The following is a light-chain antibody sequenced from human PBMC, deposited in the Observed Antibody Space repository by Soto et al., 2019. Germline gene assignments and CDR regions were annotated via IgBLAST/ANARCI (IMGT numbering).Light chain of an antibody. J-gene: IGKJ4*01. CDR3: QQRSNWPPP. CDR1: QSISTY. CDR2: DAS. V-gene: IGKV3-11*01. Sequence: EIVLTQSPATLSLSPGERATLSCRASQSISTYLAWYQQKPDQAPRLLIYDASKRATGIPARFGGSGSGTDFTLTISSLEPEDFAVYYCQQRSNWPPPFGGGTKVEIK.